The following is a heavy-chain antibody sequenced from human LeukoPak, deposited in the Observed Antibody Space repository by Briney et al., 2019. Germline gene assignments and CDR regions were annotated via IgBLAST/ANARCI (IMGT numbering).Heavy chain of an antibody. V-gene: IGHV3-11*01. CDR1: GFTFSDYY. CDR2: ISSSGSTI. CDR3: AKGSSSWGSQDYFDY. Sequence: GGSLRLSCAASGFTFSDYYMSWIRQAPGKGLEWVSYISSSGSTIYYADSVKGRFTISRDNAKNSLYLQMNSLRAEDTAVYYCAKGSSSWGSQDYFDYWGQGTLVTVSS. D-gene: IGHD6-13*01. J-gene: IGHJ4*02.